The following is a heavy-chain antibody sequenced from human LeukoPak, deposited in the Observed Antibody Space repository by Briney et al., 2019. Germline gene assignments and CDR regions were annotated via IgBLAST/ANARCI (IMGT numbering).Heavy chain of an antibody. CDR3: ARWVDRDYYYYYYMDV. J-gene: IGHJ6*03. CDR2: IKQDGSEK. V-gene: IGHV3-7*01. Sequence: GGSLRLSCAASGFTFSSYGMDWVRQAPGKGLEWVANIKQDGSEKYYVDSVKGRFTISRDNAKNSLYLQMNSLRAEDTAVYYCARWVDRDYYYYYYMDVWGKGTTVTVSS. CDR1: GFTFSSYG.